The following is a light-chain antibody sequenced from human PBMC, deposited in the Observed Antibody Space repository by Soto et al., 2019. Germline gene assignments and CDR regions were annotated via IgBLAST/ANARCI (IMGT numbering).Light chain of an antibody. CDR2: GAF. Sequence: EIVMTQSPATLSVSPGERATLSCRASQSVSYNLAWYQQKHGQGPRRLIYGAFTRATGIPARFSGSGSGTEFTLTISSLQSEDFAVYYCQQYKNWPPLTFGGGTKVEIK. CDR1: QSVSYN. V-gene: IGKV3-15*01. CDR3: QQYKNWPPLT. J-gene: IGKJ4*01.